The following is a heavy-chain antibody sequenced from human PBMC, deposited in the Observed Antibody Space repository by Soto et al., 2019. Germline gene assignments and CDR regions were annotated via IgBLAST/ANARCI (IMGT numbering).Heavy chain of an antibody. CDR1: GFTFNNAW. CDR2: IKSKTDGGTT. D-gene: IGHD3-10*01. V-gene: IGHV3-15*01. CDR3: AKDTLTPYYYGSGSSYFDY. Sequence: GGSLRLSCAASGFTFNNAWMSWVRQAPGKGLEWVGRIKSKTDGGTTDYAAPVKGRFTISRDDSKNKLYLQMNSLKTEDTAVYYCAKDTLTPYYYGSGSSYFDYWGQGTLVTVSS. J-gene: IGHJ4*02.